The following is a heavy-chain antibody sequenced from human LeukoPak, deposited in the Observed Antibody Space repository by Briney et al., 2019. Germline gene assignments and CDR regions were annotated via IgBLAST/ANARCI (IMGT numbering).Heavy chain of an antibody. D-gene: IGHD4-11*01. CDR3: TRLPLDYSLDH. Sequence: SETLSLTCAVSGYSISSGYYWGWIRQPPGKGLEWIGSIYHSGSTYYNPSLKSRVTISVDTSKNQFSLMLSSVTAADTAVYYCTRLPLDYSLDHWGQGTPVSVSS. CDR2: IYHSGST. CDR1: GYSISSGYY. V-gene: IGHV4-38-2*01. J-gene: IGHJ4*02.